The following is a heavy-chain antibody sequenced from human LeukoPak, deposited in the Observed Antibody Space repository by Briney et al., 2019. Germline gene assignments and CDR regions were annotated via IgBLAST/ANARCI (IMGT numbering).Heavy chain of an antibody. V-gene: IGHV3-23*01. CDR1: GFTFSSYN. CDR2: ISGGGGST. D-gene: IGHD6-13*01. Sequence: PGGSLRLSCAASGFTFSSYNMNWVRQAPGKGLEWVSGISGGGGSTYYADSVKGRFTISRDNSKNTLYLQMNSPRAEDTAVYYCAILPGYSSSWYEVDYWGQGTLVTVSS. J-gene: IGHJ4*02. CDR3: AILPGYSSSWYEVDY.